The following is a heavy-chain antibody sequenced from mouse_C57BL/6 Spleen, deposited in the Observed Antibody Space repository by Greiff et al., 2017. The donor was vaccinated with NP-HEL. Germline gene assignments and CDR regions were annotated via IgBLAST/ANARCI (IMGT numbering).Heavy chain of an antibody. CDR3: ATGGLDY. V-gene: IGHV1-26*01. CDR2: INPNNGGT. Sequence: EVQLQQSGPELVKPGASVKISCKASGYTFTDYYMNWVKQSHGKSLEWIGDINPNNGGTSYNQKFKGKATLTVDKSSSTAYMELRSLTSEDSAVYYCATGGLDYWGQGTSVTVSS. J-gene: IGHJ4*01. CDR1: GYTFTDYY.